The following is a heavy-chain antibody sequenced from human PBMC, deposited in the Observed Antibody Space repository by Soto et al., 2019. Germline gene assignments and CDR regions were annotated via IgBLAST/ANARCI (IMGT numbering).Heavy chain of an antibody. J-gene: IGHJ4*02. D-gene: IGHD3-10*01. Sequence: PSETLSLTCTVSGGSISSYYWSWIRQPPGKGLEWIGYIYYSGSTNYNPSLKSRVTMSVDTSKNQFSLKLSSVTAADTAVYYCASSAGTMVRGVGSFDYWGQGTLVTVSS. CDR2: IYYSGST. V-gene: IGHV4-59*01. CDR1: GGSISSYY. CDR3: ASSAGTMVRGVGSFDY.